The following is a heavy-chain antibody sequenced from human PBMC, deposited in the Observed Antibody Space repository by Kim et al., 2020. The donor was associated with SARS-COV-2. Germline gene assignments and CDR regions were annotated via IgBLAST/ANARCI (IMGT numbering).Heavy chain of an antibody. V-gene: IGHV3-30*18. CDR3: AKSQGGGNPYYYGMDV. J-gene: IGHJ6*02. CDR2: ISFDGSGK. Sequence: GGSLRLSCAASGFTFSNFGMNWVRQAPGKGLEWVAAISFDGSGKYYADSVKGRFTFSRDNSKNTLYLQMNSLREEDMAVYYCAKSQGGGNPYYYGMDVWGQGTTVTVSS. D-gene: IGHD2-15*01. CDR1: GFTFSNFG.